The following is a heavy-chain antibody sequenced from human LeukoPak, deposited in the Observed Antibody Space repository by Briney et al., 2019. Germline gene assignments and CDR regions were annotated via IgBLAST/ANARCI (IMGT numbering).Heavy chain of an antibody. CDR3: ARDPEGGTSCYLDY. D-gene: IGHD2-2*01. J-gene: IGHJ4*02. CDR1: GGTFSSYA. V-gene: IGHV1-69*05. CDR2: IIPIFGTV. Sequence: SVKVSCKASGGTFSSYAISWVRQAPGQGLEWMGGIIPIFGTVNYAQKFQGRVTITTDESTSTAYMELSSLRSEDTAVYYCARDPEGGTSCYLDYWGQGTLVTVSS.